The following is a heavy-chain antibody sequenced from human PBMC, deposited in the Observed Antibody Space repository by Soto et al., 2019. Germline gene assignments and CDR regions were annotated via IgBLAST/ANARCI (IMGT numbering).Heavy chain of an antibody. CDR3: ARVNMQWLKGDREQRPHWFDH. V-gene: IGHV1-69*12. D-gene: IGHD6-19*01. CDR2: LIPIFGTA. J-gene: IGHJ5*02. CDR1: GGTFSSYA. Sequence: QVQLVQSGAEVKKPGSSVKVSCKASGGTFSSYAISWVRQAPGQGLEWMGGLIPIFGTANYAQKFQGRVTITADESTSTAYMELSSLRSEDTAVYYCARVNMQWLKGDREQRPHWFDHWGQGTLVTVSS.